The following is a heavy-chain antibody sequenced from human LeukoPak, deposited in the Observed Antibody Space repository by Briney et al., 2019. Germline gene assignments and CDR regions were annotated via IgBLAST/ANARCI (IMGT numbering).Heavy chain of an antibody. CDR2: INAGNGNT. CDR1: GYTFTSYA. V-gene: IGHV1-3*01. D-gene: IGHD6-13*01. Sequence: ASVKVSCKASGYTFTSYAMHWVRQAPGQRLEWMGWINAGNGNTKYSQKFQGRVTNTRDTSASTAYMELSSLRSEDTAVYYCAREPSLAAAGTFDYWGQGTLVTVSS. J-gene: IGHJ4*02. CDR3: AREPSLAAAGTFDY.